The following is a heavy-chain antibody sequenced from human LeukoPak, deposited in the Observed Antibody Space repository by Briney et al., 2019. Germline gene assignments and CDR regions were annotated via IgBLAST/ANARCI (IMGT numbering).Heavy chain of an antibody. CDR2: IYYSGST. CDR3: ARHRSSGYYYGPGKYYFDY. Sequence: SETLSLTCTVSGGSISSSSYYWGWIRQPPGKGLEWIGSIYYSGSTYYNPSLKSRVTISVDTSKNQFSLKLSSVTAADTAVYYCARHRSSGYYYGPGKYYFDYWGQGTLVTVSS. D-gene: IGHD3-22*01. CDR1: GGSISSSSYY. V-gene: IGHV4-39*01. J-gene: IGHJ4*02.